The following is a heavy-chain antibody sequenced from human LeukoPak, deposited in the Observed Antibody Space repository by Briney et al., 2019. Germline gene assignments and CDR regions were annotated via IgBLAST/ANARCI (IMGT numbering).Heavy chain of an antibody. Sequence: GGSLRLSCAASGFTFSSYGMHWVRQAPGKGLEWVAFIRYDGSNKYYADSVKGRFTISRDNSKNTLYLQMNSLRAEDTAVYYCARGHSSGWYDQYYFDHWGQGTPVTVSS. J-gene: IGHJ4*02. CDR1: GFTFSSYG. CDR3: ARGHSSGWYDQYYFDH. D-gene: IGHD6-19*01. V-gene: IGHV3-30*02. CDR2: IRYDGSNK.